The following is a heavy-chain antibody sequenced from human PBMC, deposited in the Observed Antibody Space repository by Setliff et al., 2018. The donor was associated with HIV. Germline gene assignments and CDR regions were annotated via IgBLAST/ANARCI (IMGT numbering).Heavy chain of an antibody. J-gene: IGHJ3*02. CDR2: IYYSGST. CDR1: GGSISSNTYY. V-gene: IGHV4-39*07. Sequence: PSETLSLTCAVSGGSISSNTYYWGWIRQPPGKGLEWIGSIYYSGSTHQNPSLKSRVTMSVDTSKNQFSLKLSSVTAADTAVYYCARSEDYYDSSGDAFEIWGQGTMVTVSS. D-gene: IGHD3-22*01. CDR3: ARSEDYYDSSGDAFEI.